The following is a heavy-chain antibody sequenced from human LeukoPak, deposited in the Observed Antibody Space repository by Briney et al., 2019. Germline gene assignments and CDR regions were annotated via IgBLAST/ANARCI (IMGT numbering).Heavy chain of an antibody. V-gene: IGHV1-69*13. Sequence: ASVKVSCKASGGTFSSYAISWVRQAPAQGLEWMGGIIPIFCTANYAQKFQGRVTITADESTSTAYMELSSLRSEDTAVYYCARDRQDYYDSSGYYYPEVFDYWGQGTLVTVSS. J-gene: IGHJ4*02. D-gene: IGHD3-22*01. CDR1: GGTFSSYA. CDR3: ARDRQDYYDSSGYYYPEVFDY. CDR2: IIPIFCTA.